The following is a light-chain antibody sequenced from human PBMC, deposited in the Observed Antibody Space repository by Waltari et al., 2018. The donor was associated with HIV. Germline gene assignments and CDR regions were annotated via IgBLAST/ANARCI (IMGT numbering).Light chain of an antibody. J-gene: IGLJ2*01. CDR1: PSDIYPFTS. Sequence: QSALTQPASVSGSPGQSITTSSTGPPSDIYPFTSVSWYQQHAGDAPKLIFFEVNYRPAGVSDRFSASKSGNTASLTISDLQAEDEADYFCSSYTTKTFLTFGGGTKLTVL. CDR3: SSYTTKTFLT. V-gene: IGLV2-14*01. CDR2: EVN.